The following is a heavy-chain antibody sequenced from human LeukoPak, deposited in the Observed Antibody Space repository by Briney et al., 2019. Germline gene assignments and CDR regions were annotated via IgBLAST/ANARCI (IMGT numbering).Heavy chain of an antibody. V-gene: IGHV3-73*01. CDR1: GFTFSGSA. CDR3: TGKQDIVVDYYYYYYGMDV. D-gene: IGHD2-2*01. Sequence: PGGSLKLSCAASGFTFSGSAMHWVRQASGKGLEWVGRIRSKANSYATAYAASVKGRFTISRDDSKNTAYLQMNSLKTEDTAVYHCTGKQDIVVDYYYYYYGMDVWGQGTTVTVSS. CDR2: IRSKANSYAT. J-gene: IGHJ6*02.